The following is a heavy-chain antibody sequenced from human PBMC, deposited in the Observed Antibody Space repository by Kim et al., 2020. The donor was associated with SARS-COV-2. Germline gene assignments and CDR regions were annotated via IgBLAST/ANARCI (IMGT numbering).Heavy chain of an antibody. Sequence: IGYIYYSGSTYYNPSLKSRVTISVDMSKNQFSLKLSSVTAADTAVYYCARDQRRGSGYGLVFPRNAFDIWGQGTMVTVSS. D-gene: IGHD5-12*01. CDR2: IYYSGST. CDR3: ARDQRRGSGYGLVFPRNAFDI. V-gene: IGHV4-31*02. J-gene: IGHJ3*02.